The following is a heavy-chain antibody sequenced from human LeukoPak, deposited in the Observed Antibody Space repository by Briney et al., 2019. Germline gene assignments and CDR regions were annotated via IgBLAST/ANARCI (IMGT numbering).Heavy chain of an antibody. CDR3: ARLRGDYGDAFDI. D-gene: IGHD4-17*01. CDR2: IYYSGST. CDR1: GGPIRSSSYY. V-gene: IGHV4-61*01. Sequence: SETLSLTCTVSGGPIRSSSYYWSWIRQPPGKGLEWIGYIYYSGSTNYNPSLKSRVTISVDTSKNQFSLKLSSVTAADTAVYYCARLRGDYGDAFDIWGQGTMVTVSS. J-gene: IGHJ3*02.